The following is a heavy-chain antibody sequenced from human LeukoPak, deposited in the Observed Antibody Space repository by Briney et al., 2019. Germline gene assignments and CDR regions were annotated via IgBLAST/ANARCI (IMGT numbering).Heavy chain of an antibody. Sequence: SETLSLTCTVSGGSISSNSYFWAWIRQPPGKGLEWIGSIYYSGNTYYNPSLKSRVTMSVDTSKNQFSLKLSSVTAADTAVYYCARDHKQWLATPPGYGMDVWGQGTTVTVSS. CDR1: GGSISSNSYF. D-gene: IGHD6-19*01. CDR3: ARDHKQWLATPPGYGMDV. V-gene: IGHV4-39*07. CDR2: IYYSGNT. J-gene: IGHJ6*02.